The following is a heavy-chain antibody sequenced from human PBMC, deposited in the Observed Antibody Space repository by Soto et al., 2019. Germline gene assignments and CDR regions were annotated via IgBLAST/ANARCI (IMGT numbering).Heavy chain of an antibody. J-gene: IGHJ6*02. Sequence: GSGPTLVNPTQTLTLTCTFSGFSLSTSGMRVSWIRQPPGKALEWLARIDWDDDKFYSPSLKTRLTMSKDTSKNQVVLTMTNMDPVDTATYYCARDPGDPGPYGMDVWGQGTTVTVSS. V-gene: IGHV2-70*04. CDR2: IDWDDDK. CDR3: ARDPGDPGPYGMDV. CDR1: GFSLSTSGMR. D-gene: IGHD3-16*01.